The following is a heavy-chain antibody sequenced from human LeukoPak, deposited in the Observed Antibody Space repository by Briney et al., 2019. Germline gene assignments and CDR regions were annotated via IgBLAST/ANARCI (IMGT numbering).Heavy chain of an antibody. CDR2: INHNGNVN. J-gene: IGHJ6*02. V-gene: IGHV3-7*03. CDR1: GVTVISCW. CDR3: ARGVGLDV. Sequence: GGSLRRSCAASGVTVISCWRNCGRHAPGKGLEWVASINHNGNVNYYVDSVKGRFTISRDNAKNSLYLQMSNVRAEDTAVYFCARGVGLDVWGQGATVTVSS. D-gene: IGHD3-16*01.